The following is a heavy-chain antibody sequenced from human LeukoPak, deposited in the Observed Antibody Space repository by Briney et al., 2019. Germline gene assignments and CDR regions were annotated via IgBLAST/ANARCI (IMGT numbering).Heavy chain of an antibody. CDR3: ARDGPYCSSTSCFLFDP. J-gene: IGHJ5*02. V-gene: IGHV1-2*02. CDR1: GYTFTGDY. CDR2: VIPNSGGT. Sequence: ASVKVSCKASGYTFTGDYMHWVRQAPGQGLEWMGWVIPNSGGTNYAQKFQGRVTMTRDTSISTVYMELSRLRSDDTAVYYCARDGPYCSSTSCFLFDPWGQGTLVTVSS. D-gene: IGHD2-2*01.